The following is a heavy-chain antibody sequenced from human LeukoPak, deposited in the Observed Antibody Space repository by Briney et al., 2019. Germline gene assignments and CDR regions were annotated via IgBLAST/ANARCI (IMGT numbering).Heavy chain of an antibody. J-gene: IGHJ4*02. CDR2: IKEDGSER. D-gene: IGHD6-19*01. V-gene: IGHV3-7*05. Sequence: GGSLRLSCAASGFTFSNAWMTWVRQAPGKGLEWVANIKEDGSERYYVDSVKGRFTISRDNAKNSVYLQMASLRAEDTAVYYCARTSGGRLAVAVDSWGQGTLVTVSS. CDR1: GFTFSNAW. CDR3: ARTSGGRLAVAVDS.